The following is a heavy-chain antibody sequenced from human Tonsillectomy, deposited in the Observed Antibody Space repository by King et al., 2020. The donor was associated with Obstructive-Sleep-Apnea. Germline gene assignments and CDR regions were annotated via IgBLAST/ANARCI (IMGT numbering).Heavy chain of an antibody. V-gene: IGHV3-21*01. CDR1: GFTFSSYS. CDR2: ISSSSSYI. CDR3: ARGLLWGYAFDI. Sequence: VQLVESGGGLVKPGGSLRLSCAASGFTFSSYSMNWVRQAPGKGLEWVSSISSSSSYIYYADSVKGRFTISRDNAKNSLYLQMNSLRAEDTAVYYCARGLLWGYAFDIWGQGTMVTVSS. D-gene: IGHD3-10*01. J-gene: IGHJ3*02.